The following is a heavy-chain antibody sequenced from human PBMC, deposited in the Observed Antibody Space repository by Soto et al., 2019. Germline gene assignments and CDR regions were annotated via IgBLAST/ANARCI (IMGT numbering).Heavy chain of an antibody. CDR3: ARDRRDSSGYYFFDY. CDR1: GGTFSSYA. V-gene: IGHV1-69*01. J-gene: IGHJ4*02. D-gene: IGHD3-22*01. Sequence: QVQLVQSGAEVKKPGSSVKVSCKASGGTFSSYAISWVRQAPGQGLEWMGGIIPIFGTANYAQKFQGRVTITADESTSKAYMELSSLRSEDTAVYYCARDRRDSSGYYFFDYWGQGTLVTVSS. CDR2: IIPIFGTA.